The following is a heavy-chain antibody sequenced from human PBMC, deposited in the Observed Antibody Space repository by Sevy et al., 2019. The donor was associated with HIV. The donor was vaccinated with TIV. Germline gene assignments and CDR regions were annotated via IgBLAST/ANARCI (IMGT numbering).Heavy chain of an antibody. CDR2: ISSSSNYI. CDR3: ARVKAYCSGGSCYSTMGADV. V-gene: IGHV3-21*01. J-gene: IGHJ6*02. D-gene: IGHD2-15*01. Sequence: GGSLRLSCAVSGFTFSTYSMTWVRQAPGKGLEWVSSISSSSNYIYYPDSVKGRFTISRDNAKNSLYLQMNSLRAEDTPVYYCARVKAYCSGGSCYSTMGADVWGQGTTVTVSS. CDR1: GFTFSTYS.